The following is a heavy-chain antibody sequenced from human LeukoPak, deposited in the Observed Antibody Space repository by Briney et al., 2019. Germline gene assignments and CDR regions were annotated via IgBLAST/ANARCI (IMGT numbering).Heavy chain of an antibody. D-gene: IGHD3-3*01. CDR1: GFTVSSND. CDR2: IYSGGST. J-gene: IGHJ5*02. CDR3: ARARYDLSWFDP. Sequence: PGGSLRLSCAASGFTVSSNDMSWVRQAPGKGLECISVIYSGGSTDYADSVKGRLTISRDNSKNTLYLQMNSLRAEDTAVYYCARARYDLSWFDPWGQGTLVTVSS. V-gene: IGHV3-53*01.